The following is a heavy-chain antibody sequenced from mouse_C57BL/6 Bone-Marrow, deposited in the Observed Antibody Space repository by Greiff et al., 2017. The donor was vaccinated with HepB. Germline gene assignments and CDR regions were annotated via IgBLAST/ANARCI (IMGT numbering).Heavy chain of an antibody. CDR2: ISSGGSYT. CDR3: ARHYDYDVGYFDV. Sequence: EVQVVESGGDLVKPGGSLKLSCAASGFTFSSYGMSWVRQTPDKRLEWVATISSGGSYTYYPDSVKGRFTISRDNAKNTLYLQMSSLKSEDTAMYYCARHYDYDVGYFDVWGTGTTVTVSS. D-gene: IGHD2-4*01. CDR1: GFTFSSYG. V-gene: IGHV5-6*01. J-gene: IGHJ1*03.